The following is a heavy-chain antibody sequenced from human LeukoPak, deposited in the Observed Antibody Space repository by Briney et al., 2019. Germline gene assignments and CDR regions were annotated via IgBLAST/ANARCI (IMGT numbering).Heavy chain of an antibody. CDR2: ISVYNGDT. D-gene: IGHD6-6*01. CDR1: GYTFVSYG. V-gene: IGHV1-18*04. CDR3: ARDRWSSSSSEGALDI. Sequence: ASVKVSCKASGYTFVSYGITWVRQAPGQGLEWMGWISVYNGDTKYAQNLQGRVTLTTDTSTSTAYMELRSLRSDDTAVYYCARDRWSSSSSEGALDIWGQGTMVTVSS. J-gene: IGHJ3*02.